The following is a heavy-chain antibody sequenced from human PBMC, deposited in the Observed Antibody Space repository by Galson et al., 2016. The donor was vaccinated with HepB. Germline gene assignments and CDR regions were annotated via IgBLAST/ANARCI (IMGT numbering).Heavy chain of an antibody. V-gene: IGHV2-70*01. J-gene: IGHJ4*02. CDR1: GFSLNTTGMC. CDR2: VNWDDDT. Sequence: PALVKPTQTLTLTCTFSGFSLNTTGMCVSWIRQPPGKALEWLALVNWDDDTSYSTSLKSRLTISKDTSKNHVILTMTNMDPVDTATYFCARIAPPPGGSYHEFDYWGQGTPVTVSS. CDR3: ARIAPPPGGSYHEFDY. D-gene: IGHD1-26*01.